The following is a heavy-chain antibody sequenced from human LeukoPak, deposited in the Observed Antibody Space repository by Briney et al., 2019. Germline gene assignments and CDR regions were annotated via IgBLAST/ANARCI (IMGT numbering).Heavy chain of an antibody. D-gene: IGHD4-17*01. J-gene: IGHJ4*02. CDR3: ATPMTTVTTDY. Sequence: GGSLRLSCAASGFIFDNFGMHWVRQAPGKGPEWVANIWYDGMNKYYGDSVKGRFTISRDNSKNTLYLQMNSLRAEDTAVYYCATPMTTVTTDYWGQGTLVTVSS. CDR1: GFIFDNFG. V-gene: IGHV3-30*02. CDR2: IWYDGMNK.